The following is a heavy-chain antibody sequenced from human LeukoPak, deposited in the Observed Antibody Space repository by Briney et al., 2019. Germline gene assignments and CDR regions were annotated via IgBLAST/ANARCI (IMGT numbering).Heavy chain of an antibody. V-gene: IGHV3-7*01. Sequence: GGSLRLSCTASGFTFSNYCMTWVRQAPGKGPEWVANINHDGIEKNYVDSVRGRFTISRDNTKSSLYLQMNSLRAEDTAVYYCTKDGAAGAPPEVMAVWGQGTTVTVSS. D-gene: IGHD6-13*01. CDR3: TKDGAAGAPPEVMAV. CDR2: INHDGIEK. J-gene: IGHJ6*02. CDR1: GFTFSNYC.